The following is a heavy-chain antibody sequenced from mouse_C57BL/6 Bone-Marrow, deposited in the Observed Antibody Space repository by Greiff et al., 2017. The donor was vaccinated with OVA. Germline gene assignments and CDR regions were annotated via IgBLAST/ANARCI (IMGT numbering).Heavy chain of an antibody. J-gene: IGHJ4*01. CDR1: GFNITNTY. Sequence: DVKLQESVAELVRPGASVKLSCTASGFNITNTYMHWVKQRPEQGLEWIGRIDPANGNTKYAPKFQGKATITADTSSNTAYLQLSSLTSEDTAIYYCASTVVATDYYAMDYWGQGTSVTVSS. CDR2: IDPANGNT. CDR3: ASTVVATDYYAMDY. V-gene: IGHV14-3*01. D-gene: IGHD1-1*01.